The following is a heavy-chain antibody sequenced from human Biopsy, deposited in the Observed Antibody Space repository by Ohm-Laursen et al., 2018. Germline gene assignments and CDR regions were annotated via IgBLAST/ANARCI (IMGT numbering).Heavy chain of an antibody. CDR2: IYSGGDT. J-gene: IGHJ6*02. V-gene: IGHV3-66*01. CDR3: AREETYYAFWSDSEILYGMDV. CDR1: GFTVYNNY. D-gene: IGHD3-3*01. Sequence: SLRLSCAASGFTVYNNYMTWVRQAPGKGLEWVSLIYSGGDTRYADSVKGRFTISRDNAKNSLFLQMNSLRAEDTAVYYCAREETYYAFWSDSEILYGMDVWGQGTTVTVS.